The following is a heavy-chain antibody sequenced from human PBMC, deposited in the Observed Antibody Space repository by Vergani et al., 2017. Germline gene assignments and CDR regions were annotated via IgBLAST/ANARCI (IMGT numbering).Heavy chain of an antibody. V-gene: IGHV3-30*02. CDR1: GFTFSSYG. D-gene: IGHD3-22*01. CDR2: IRHDGSNK. Sequence: QVQLVQSGGGVVQPGGSLRLSCAASGFTFSSYGMHWVRQAPGKGLEWVAFIRHDGSNKYYADSVKGRFTISRDNSKNTLYLQMNSLRAEDTAVYYCAKDRADDYYDSSGYPNWFDPWGQGTLVTVSS. J-gene: IGHJ5*02. CDR3: AKDRADDYYDSSGYPNWFDP.